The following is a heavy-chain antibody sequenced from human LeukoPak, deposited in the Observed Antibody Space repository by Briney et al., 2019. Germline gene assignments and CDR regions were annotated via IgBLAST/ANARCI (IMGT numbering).Heavy chain of an antibody. Sequence: SETLSLTCAVYGGSFSGYYWSWIRQPPGKGLEWIGEINHSGSTNYNPSLKSRVTISVDTSKNQFSLQLNSVTPEDTAVYYCARADSSGLGYWGQGTLVTVSS. D-gene: IGHD6-19*01. J-gene: IGHJ4*02. V-gene: IGHV4-34*01. CDR2: INHSGST. CDR1: GGSFSGYY. CDR3: ARADSSGLGY.